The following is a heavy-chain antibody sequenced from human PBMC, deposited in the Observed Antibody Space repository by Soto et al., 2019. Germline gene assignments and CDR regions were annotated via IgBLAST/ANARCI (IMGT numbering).Heavy chain of an antibody. V-gene: IGHV1-69*02. CDR1: GGTFSSYT. CDR3: ARGGGLQTVTAV. J-gene: IGHJ4*02. D-gene: IGHD4-4*01. CDR2: IIPILGIA. Sequence: QVQLVQSGAEVKKPGSSVKVSCKASGGTFSSYTISWVRQAPGQGLEWMGRIIPILGIANYAQKFQGRVXIXAXXSTSTAYMELSSLRSEDTAVYYCARGGGLQTVTAVWGQGTLVTVSS.